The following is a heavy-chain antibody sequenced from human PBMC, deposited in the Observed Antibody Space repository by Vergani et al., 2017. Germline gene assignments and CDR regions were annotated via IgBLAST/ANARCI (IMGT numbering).Heavy chain of an antibody. CDR2: ISSSSSTI. V-gene: IGHV3-48*01. D-gene: IGHD1-26*01. CDR3: ARDLVGATSH. Sequence: EVQLVESGGGLVQPGGSLRLSCSASGFTFSSYAMHWVRQAPGKGLEWVSYISSSSSTIYYADSVKGRFTISRDNAKNSLYLQMNSLRAEDTAVYYCARDLVGATSHWGQGTLVTVSS. J-gene: IGHJ4*02. CDR1: GFTFSSYA.